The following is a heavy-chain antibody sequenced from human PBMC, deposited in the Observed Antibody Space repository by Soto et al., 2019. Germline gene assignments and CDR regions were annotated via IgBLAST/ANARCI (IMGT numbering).Heavy chain of an antibody. Sequence: SVKVSCKASGGTFSSYATIWVRQAPGQGLEWMGGIIPIFGTANYAQKFQGRVTITADESTSTAYMELSSLRSEDTAVYYCARDDEYCGGDCYSGMDVWGQGTTVTVSS. CDR2: IIPIFGTA. CDR1: GGTFSSYA. V-gene: IGHV1-69*13. D-gene: IGHD2-21*01. CDR3: ARDDEYCGGDCYSGMDV. J-gene: IGHJ6*02.